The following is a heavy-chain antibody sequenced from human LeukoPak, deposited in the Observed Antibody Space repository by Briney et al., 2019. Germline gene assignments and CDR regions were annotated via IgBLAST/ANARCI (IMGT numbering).Heavy chain of an antibody. CDR1: GYTFTGYY. D-gene: IGHD3-10*01. J-gene: IGHJ1*01. CDR2: INPNSGGT. CDR3: ASRLYGSGSYYNPLQH. V-gene: IGHV1-2*02. Sequence: ASVKVSCKASGYTFTGYYMHWVRQAPGQGLEWMGWINPNSGGTNYAQKFQGRVTMTRDTSISTAYMELSRLRSDDTAVYYCASRLYGSGSYYNPLQHWGQGTLITVSS.